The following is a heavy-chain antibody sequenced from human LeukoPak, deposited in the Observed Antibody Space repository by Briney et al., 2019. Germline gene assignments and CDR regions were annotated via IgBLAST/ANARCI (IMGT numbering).Heavy chain of an antibody. CDR2: INPTDTTT. CDR1: AYTFSSYF. J-gene: IGHJ4*02. D-gene: IGHD1-26*01. V-gene: IGHV1-46*01. Sequence: GASVKVSCKASAYTFSSYFFHWVRQAPGQGLEWMGVINPTDTTTVYAQKIQGRVTMTRDMSTSTVYMELRSLTSEDTAVYYCAREMGVGSTMGYFYYWGQGTLVTVSS. CDR3: AREMGVGSTMGYFYY.